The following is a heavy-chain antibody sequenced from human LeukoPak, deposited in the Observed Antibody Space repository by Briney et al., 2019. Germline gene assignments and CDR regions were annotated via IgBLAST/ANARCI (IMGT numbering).Heavy chain of an antibody. CDR1: GGSISSYY. J-gene: IGHJ3*02. CDR3: VAEDDYVWKSYRSLDI. V-gene: IGHV4-59*01. D-gene: IGHD3-16*02. Sequence: PSETLSLTCTVSGGSISSYYWSWIRQPPGKGLEWIGYIYYSGSTNYNPSLKSRVTISVKTSKNQFSLKLRSVTAADTAVYYCVAEDDYVWKSYRSLDIWGQGTMVTVSS. CDR2: IYYSGST.